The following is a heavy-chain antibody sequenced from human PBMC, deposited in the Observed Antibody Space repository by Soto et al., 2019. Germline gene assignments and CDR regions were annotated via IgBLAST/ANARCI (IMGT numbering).Heavy chain of an antibody. J-gene: IGHJ4*02. V-gene: IGHV3-23*01. D-gene: IGHD3-22*01. CDR3: ARVETYYYDRGKFDY. CDR1: GFTFSSHA. Sequence: GGSLRLSCTASGFTFSSHAMTWVRQAPGKGLEWVSGLSDSGGSIYYADSVKGRFTISRDNSMNTLYLQMKTLRAEDTAVYYCARVETYYYDRGKFDYWGQGTLVTVSS. CDR2: LSDSGGSI.